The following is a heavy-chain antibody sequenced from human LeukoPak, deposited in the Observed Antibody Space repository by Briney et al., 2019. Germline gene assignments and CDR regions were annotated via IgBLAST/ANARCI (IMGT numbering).Heavy chain of an antibody. CDR1: GGSISSSSYY. V-gene: IGHV4-39*07. Sequence: PSETLSLTCTVSGGSISSSSYYWGWIRQPPGKGLEWIGSIYYSGSTYYNPSLKSRVTISVDTSKNQFSLKLSSVTAADTAVYYCAREVSWNYYDSYYYMDVWGKGTTVTVSS. D-gene: IGHD3-22*01. CDR3: AREVSWNYYDSYYYMDV. J-gene: IGHJ6*03. CDR2: IYYSGST.